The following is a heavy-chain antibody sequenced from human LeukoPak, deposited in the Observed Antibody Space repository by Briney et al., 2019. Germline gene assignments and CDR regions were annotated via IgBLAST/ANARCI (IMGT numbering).Heavy chain of an antibody. CDR3: ARVRLSGEIDY. J-gene: IGHJ4*02. CDR2: IFYNGNT. Sequence: SQTLSLTCTVSGGSISSGDYYWSWIRQPPGKGLEWFGHIFYNGNTNYNPSLKSRITISLDTSKNQFSLKLSSVTAADTAVYYCARVRLSGEIDYWGQGTLVTVSS. V-gene: IGHV4-61*08. D-gene: IGHD4-17*01. CDR1: GGSISSGDYY.